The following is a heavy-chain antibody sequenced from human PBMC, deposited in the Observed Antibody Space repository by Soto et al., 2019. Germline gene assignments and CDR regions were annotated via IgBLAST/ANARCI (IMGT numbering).Heavy chain of an antibody. CDR3: GKASTYPLDGVDV. Sequence: GGSLRLSCVASGFKFSSYALTWVRQAPGKGLEWVSVISVSGANTYYADSVKGRFTISRDNSKNTLYLQMNSLRAEDTAIYYCGKASTYPLDGVDVWGHGNTVTVYS. V-gene: IGHV3-23*01. CDR2: ISVSGANT. CDR1: GFKFSSYA. J-gene: IGHJ6*02. D-gene: IGHD3-16*01.